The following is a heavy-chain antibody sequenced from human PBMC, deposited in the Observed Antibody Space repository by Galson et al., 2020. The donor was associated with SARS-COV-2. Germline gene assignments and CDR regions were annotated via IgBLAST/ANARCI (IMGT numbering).Heavy chain of an antibody. V-gene: IGHV3-30*03. CDR1: GFSISTNA. CDR2: ITGNGSDK. CDR3: ARDPSTVGGYYWDQ. D-gene: IGHD2-8*02. Sequence: TGGSLRLSCAASGFSISTNAMHWVRQAPGKGLQWVAIITGNGSDKYYADSVKGRFTISRDNSKNTLYLQMNSLRDEDTAVYYCARDPSTVGGYYWDQWGQGTLVTV. J-gene: IGHJ4*02.